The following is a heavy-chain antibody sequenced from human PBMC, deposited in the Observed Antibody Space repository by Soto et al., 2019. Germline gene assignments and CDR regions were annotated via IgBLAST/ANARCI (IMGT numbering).Heavy chain of an antibody. CDR3: AKDRDYGDYYYKDV. Sequence: QVQLVESGGGVVQPGRSLRLSCAASGFTFSSYGMHWVRQAPGKGLEWVAVISYDGSNKYYADSVKGRFTISRDNSKNTLYLQMNSLRAEDTAVYYCAKDRDYGDYYYKDVWGKGTTVTVSS. D-gene: IGHD4-17*01. V-gene: IGHV3-30*18. CDR2: ISYDGSNK. CDR1: GFTFSSYG. J-gene: IGHJ6*03.